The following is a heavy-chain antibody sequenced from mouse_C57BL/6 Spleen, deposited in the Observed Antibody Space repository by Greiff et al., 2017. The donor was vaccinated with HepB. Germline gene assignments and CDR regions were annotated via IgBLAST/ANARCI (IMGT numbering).Heavy chain of an antibody. CDR2: INPNYGTT. Sequence: VQLQQSGPELVKPGASVKISCKASGYPFTDYNMNWVKQSNGKSLEWIGVINPNYGTTSYNPKFKGKATLTVDQSSSTAYMQLNSLTSEDSADYDCRKGNGSSQDYWGQGTSVTVSS. J-gene: IGHJ4*01. CDR1: GYPFTDYN. CDR3: RKGNGSSQDY. V-gene: IGHV1-39*01. D-gene: IGHD1-1*01.